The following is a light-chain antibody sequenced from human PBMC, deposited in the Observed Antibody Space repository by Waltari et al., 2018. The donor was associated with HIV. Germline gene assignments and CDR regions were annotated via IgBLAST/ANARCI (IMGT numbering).Light chain of an antibody. CDR1: SNIGAGYA. Sequence: QSVLTQPPSVSGAPGPRVTIFSNIGAGYAVHWYQQFPGTAPKLLIFGTSNRPPGVPDRFSGSKSGTSASLAISGLQAEDEADYYCQSYDSNLRGNYVFGTGTKVTVL. J-gene: IGLJ1*01. CDR2: GTS. CDR3: QSYDSNLRGNYV. V-gene: IGLV1-40*01.